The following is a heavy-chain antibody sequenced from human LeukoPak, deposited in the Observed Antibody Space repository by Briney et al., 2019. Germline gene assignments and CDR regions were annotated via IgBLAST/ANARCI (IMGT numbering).Heavy chain of an antibody. CDR2: INPSGGST. D-gene: IGHD3-3*01. V-gene: IGHV1-46*01. CDR1: GYTFTSYY. CDR3: VSDSSSVTYYEFDY. Sequence: ASVKVSCKASGYTFTSYYMHWVRQAPGQGLEWMGIINPSGGSTSYAQKFQGRVTMTEDTSANTAYMEVSSLRSEDTAVYYCVSDSSSVTYYEFDYWGQGSLVTVSS. J-gene: IGHJ4*02.